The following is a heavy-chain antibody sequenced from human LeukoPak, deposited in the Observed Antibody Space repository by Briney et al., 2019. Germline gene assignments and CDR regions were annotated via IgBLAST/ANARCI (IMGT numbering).Heavy chain of an antibody. CDR3: AGVRLGSSGFSEYFEH. D-gene: IGHD3-22*01. V-gene: IGHV4-4*02. J-gene: IGHJ1*01. CDR1: GGSISNNW. Sequence: SGTLSLTCAVTGGSISNNWWTWVRQPPGKGLEWIGEISQSARTNYNPSLKSRLTMSIDKSRNQFSLRMSSVTAADTAVYYCAGVRLGSSGFSEYFEHWGQGTLSPSPQ. CDR2: ISQSART.